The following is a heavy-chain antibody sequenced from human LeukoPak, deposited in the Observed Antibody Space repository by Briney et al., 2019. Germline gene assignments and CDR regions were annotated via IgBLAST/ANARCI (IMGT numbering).Heavy chain of an antibody. CDR3: ARWVVPGTLDY. CDR1: GGSIISGGYY. Sequence: PSETLSLTCTVSGGSIISGGYYWSWIRQHPGKGLEWIGYIYYRGSTYYNPSLKSRVTISVDTSKNQFSLNLTSVTAADTAVYYCARWVVPGTLDYWRQGTLVTVSS. D-gene: IGHD3-10*01. V-gene: IGHV4-31*03. CDR2: IYYRGST. J-gene: IGHJ4*02.